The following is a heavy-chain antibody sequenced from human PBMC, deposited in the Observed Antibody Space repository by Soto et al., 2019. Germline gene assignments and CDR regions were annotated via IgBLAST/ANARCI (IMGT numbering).Heavy chain of an antibody. V-gene: IGHV1-69*13. CDR1: GGTFSSYA. Sequence: GASVKVSCKASGGTFSSYAISWVRQAPGQGLEWMGGIIPIFGTANYAQKFQGRVTITADESTSTAYMELSSLRADDTAVYYCARDGPHISIFGYGDYWGQGNLVTVSS. D-gene: IGHD3-3*01. CDR2: IIPIFGTA. CDR3: ARDGPHISIFGYGDY. J-gene: IGHJ4*02.